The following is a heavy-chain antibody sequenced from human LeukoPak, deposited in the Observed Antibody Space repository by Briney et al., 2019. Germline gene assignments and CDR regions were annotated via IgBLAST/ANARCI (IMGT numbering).Heavy chain of an antibody. Sequence: GESLKISCKGSGYSFTTYWIGWVRQMPGKGLEWMGIIYPDDSDTRYSPSFQGQVTISADKSISTAYLQWSSLKASDTVMYYCAISVYTSMANAFDIWGQGTMVTVSS. D-gene: IGHD5-18*01. CDR1: GYSFTTYW. CDR3: AISVYTSMANAFDI. J-gene: IGHJ3*02. V-gene: IGHV5-51*01. CDR2: IYPDDSDT.